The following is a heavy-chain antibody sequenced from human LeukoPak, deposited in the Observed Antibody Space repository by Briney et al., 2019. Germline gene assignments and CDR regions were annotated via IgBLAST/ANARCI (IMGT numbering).Heavy chain of an antibody. CDR2: ISGYNGNT. CDR3: ARDDDYSNRWTYYYGMDV. D-gene: IGHD4-11*01. V-gene: IGHV1-18*04. Sequence: ASVKVSCKASGYTSTNYGISWVRQAPGQGLEWMGWISGYNGNTNYAQKLQGRVTMTTDTSTSTGYVELRSLRSDDTAVYYCARDDDYSNRWTYYYGMDVWGQGTTVTVSS. J-gene: IGHJ6*02. CDR1: GYTSTNYG.